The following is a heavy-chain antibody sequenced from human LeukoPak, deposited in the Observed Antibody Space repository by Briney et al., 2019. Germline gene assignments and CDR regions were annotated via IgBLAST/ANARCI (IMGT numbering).Heavy chain of an antibody. V-gene: IGHV4-4*07. CDR1: GGSISSYY. D-gene: IGHD3-16*01. CDR2: TYTTGSA. J-gene: IGHJ4*02. Sequence: SETLSLTCTVSGGSISSYYWSWIRQPAGKGLEYIWRTYTTGSANYNPSLKSRVSLSLDTYKKQFSLKRNSVTAADTAVYYCARSGGSGFQLDHWGQGTLVTVSS. CDR3: ARSGGSGFQLDH.